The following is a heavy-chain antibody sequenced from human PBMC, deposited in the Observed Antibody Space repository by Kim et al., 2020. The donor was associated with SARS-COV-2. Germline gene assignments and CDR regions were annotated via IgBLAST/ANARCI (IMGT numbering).Heavy chain of an antibody. CDR2: A. V-gene: IGHV1-69*01. Sequence: ANDAQKFQGRVTITADESTSTAYMELSSLRSEDTAVYYCEAGDYAGAFDIWGQGTMVTVSS. D-gene: IGHD4-17*01. CDR3: EAGDYAGAFDI. J-gene: IGHJ3*02.